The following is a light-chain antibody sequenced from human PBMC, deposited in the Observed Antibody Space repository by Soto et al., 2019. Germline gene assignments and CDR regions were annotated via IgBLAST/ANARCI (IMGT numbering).Light chain of an antibody. Sequence: QSVLTQPPSVSGAPGQRVTISCTGSSSNIGAGYDVHWYQQLPGTAPKLLIYXXXXXXXXXXXRXXXSKSGTSASLAITGXXAEDEXXYYCQSYDSSLSGWVFGGGTKLTVL. J-gene: IGLJ3*02. CDR2: XXX. V-gene: IGLV1-40*01. CDR1: SSNIGAGYD. CDR3: QSYDSSLSGWV.